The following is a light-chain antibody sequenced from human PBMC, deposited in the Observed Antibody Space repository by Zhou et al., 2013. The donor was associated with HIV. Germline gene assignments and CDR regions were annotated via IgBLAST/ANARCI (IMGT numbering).Light chain of an antibody. V-gene: IGKV3-20*01. CDR3: QQYGRSPRT. CDR1: QSLNNRY. J-gene: IGKJ1*01. Sequence: EIVLTQSPGTLSLSPGETVTLSCRASQSLNNRYLAWYQQKPGQAPRLVIYDVSRRATGIPDRFSGSGSGTDFTLIISRLEPEDFAVYYCQQYGRSPRTFGQGTRVEIK. CDR2: DVS.